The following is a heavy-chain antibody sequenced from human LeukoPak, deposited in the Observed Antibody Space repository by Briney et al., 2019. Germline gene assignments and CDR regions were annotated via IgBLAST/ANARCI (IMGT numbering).Heavy chain of an antibody. CDR2: INPDGTDI. Sequence: GGSLRLSCAASGSTLSGAWMHWVRQVPGKGLVWVSRINPDGTDIRYADSVKGRFTISRDDAKNTLFLHMNSLRVEDTAVYYCARVFGPGLDEYFHLWGQGTLVTVSS. J-gene: IGHJ1*01. CDR1: GSTLSGAW. CDR3: ARVFGPGLDEYFHL. D-gene: IGHD3-10*01. V-gene: IGHV3-74*01.